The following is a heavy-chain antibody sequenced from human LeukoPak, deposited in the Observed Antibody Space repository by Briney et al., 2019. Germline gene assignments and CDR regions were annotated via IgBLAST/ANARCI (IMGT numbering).Heavy chain of an antibody. V-gene: IGHV3-23*01. CDR1: GFTFNTYG. D-gene: IGHD6-19*01. CDR3: AKGSAVAAPRNWFDP. CDR2: ISGSGGST. J-gene: IGHJ5*02. Sequence: PGGSLRLSCAASGFTFNTYGMSWVRQAPGKGLEWVSGISGSGGSTYYADTVKGRFTISRGNSKNTLSLQMNSLRAEDTAVYYCAKGSAVAAPRNWFDPWGRGTLVTVSS.